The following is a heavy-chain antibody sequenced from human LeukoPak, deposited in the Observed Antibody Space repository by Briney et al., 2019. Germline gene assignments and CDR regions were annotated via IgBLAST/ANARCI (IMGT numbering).Heavy chain of an antibody. CDR3: ARAPPLSDFWSGYYPTGYYFDY. V-gene: IGHV4-31*03. D-gene: IGHD3-3*01. CDR2: ISGSGST. CDR1: GDSISRGGDY. Sequence: TSQTLSLTCSVSGDSISRGGDYWTWIRQHPEKGLEWIGYISGSGSTYSSPSLRSRVTVSADTSKNQFSLKLTSVTAADTAVYYCARAPPLSDFWSGYYPTGYYFDYWGQGTLVTVSS. J-gene: IGHJ4*02.